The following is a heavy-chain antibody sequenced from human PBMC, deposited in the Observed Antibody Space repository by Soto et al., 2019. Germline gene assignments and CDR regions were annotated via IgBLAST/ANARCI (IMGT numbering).Heavy chain of an antibody. V-gene: IGHV3-23*01. CDR2: ISGGGGTT. CDR1: GFTFSSHV. Sequence: EVQLLESGGGLVQPGGSLRLSCAAYGFTFSSHVMNWVRQAPGKGLEWVAAISGGGGTTFYGDSVEGRFTMSRDNSKNPLFLQMNSLRAEDTAVYYCARGPRAPPPHDYGMDVWGQGTTVTVSS. J-gene: IGHJ6*02. CDR3: ARGPRAPPPHDYGMDV.